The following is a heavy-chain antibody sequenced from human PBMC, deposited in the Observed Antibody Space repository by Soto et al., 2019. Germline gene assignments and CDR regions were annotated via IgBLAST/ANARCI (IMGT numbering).Heavy chain of an antibody. Sequence: QVHLVQSGAEVRKPGASVKVSCKASGYTFSSYAMHWVRQAPGQRLEWMGWINAGYGNTKSSQKFQDRVTISRDTSAGTAYMELTSLRSEDTAVYYCARDTGDGTFAFWGQGTLVTVSS. CDR1: GYTFSSYA. J-gene: IGHJ4*02. CDR2: INAGYGNT. V-gene: IGHV1-3*01. D-gene: IGHD7-27*01. CDR3: ARDTGDGTFAF.